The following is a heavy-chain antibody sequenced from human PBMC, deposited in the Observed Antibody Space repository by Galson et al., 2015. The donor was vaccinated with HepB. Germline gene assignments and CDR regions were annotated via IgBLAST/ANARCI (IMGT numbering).Heavy chain of an antibody. V-gene: IGHV3-23*01. D-gene: IGHD6-19*01. Sequence: SLRLSCAASGFTFSNHAMAWVRQAPGKGLEWVSSISQDGVGTFYAGSVKGRFTISRDNSKNTLFLQMNSLRVEDTAVYYCAKALHQWLIRGAGCDYWGQGTLVTVSS. CDR2: ISQDGVGT. CDR1: GFTFSNHA. CDR3: AKALHQWLIRGAGCDY. J-gene: IGHJ4*02.